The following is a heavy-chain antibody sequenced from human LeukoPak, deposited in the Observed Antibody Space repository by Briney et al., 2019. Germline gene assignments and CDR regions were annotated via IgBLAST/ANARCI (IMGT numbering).Heavy chain of an antibody. D-gene: IGHD3-16*01. CDR3: ARDQRRDYGDYFDN. CDR1: GDSIGSYF. Sequence: SETLSLTCTVPGDSIGSYFWSWIRQSPGKGLEWIGYTHYSGSTSYNPSLTSRVTISLDTSKNQFYLKLSSVTASDTAFYYCARDQRRDYGDYFDNWGQGTQVTVSS. J-gene: IGHJ4*02. V-gene: IGHV4-59*01. CDR2: THYSGST.